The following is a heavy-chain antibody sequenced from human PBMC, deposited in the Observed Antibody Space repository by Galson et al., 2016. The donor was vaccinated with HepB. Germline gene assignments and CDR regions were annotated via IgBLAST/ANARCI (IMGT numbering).Heavy chain of an antibody. CDR1: GFTFEDYV. J-gene: IGHJ4*02. V-gene: IGHV3-43D*03. D-gene: IGHD1-26*01. Sequence: SLRLSCAASGFTFEDYVIHWVRQAPGKGLEWVSRINWDGGAAFYTDSLKGRFTITRDNRKNSLYLQMNSLTTEDTAFYFCAKASGSDYFFEHWGQGTLVTVSS. CDR3: AKASGSDYFFEH. CDR2: INWDGGAA.